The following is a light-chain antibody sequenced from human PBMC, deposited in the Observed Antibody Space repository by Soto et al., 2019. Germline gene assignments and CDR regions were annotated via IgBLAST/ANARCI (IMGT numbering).Light chain of an antibody. V-gene: IGLV1-47*01. CDR1: SSNIGSNY. CDR3: CSYAGSYV. J-gene: IGLJ1*01. CDR2: RNN. Sequence: QSVLTQPPSASGTPGQRVTISCSGSSSNIGSNYVYWYQQLPGTAPKLLIYRNNQRLSGVPDRFSGSKSGTSASLAISGLRSEDEADYYCCSYAGSYVFGTGTKVTVL.